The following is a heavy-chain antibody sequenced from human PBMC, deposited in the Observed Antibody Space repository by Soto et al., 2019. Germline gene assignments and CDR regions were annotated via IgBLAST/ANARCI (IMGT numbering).Heavy chain of an antibody. CDR2: IRSKANSYAT. D-gene: IGHD3-22*01. CDR1: GFTFSGSA. Sequence: EVQLVESGGGLVQPGGSLELSCAASGFTFSGSAMHWVRQASGKGLEWVGRIRSKANSYATAYAASVKGRFTISRDDSKNTAYLQMNGLKTEDTAVYYCNILRDYYDSRGSGFQHWGQGTLVTVSS. J-gene: IGHJ1*01. V-gene: IGHV3-73*02. CDR3: NILRDYYDSRGSGFQH.